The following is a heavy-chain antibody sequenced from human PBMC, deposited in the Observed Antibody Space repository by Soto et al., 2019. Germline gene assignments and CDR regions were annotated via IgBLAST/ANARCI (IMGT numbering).Heavy chain of an antibody. Sequence: EVQLVESGGGLVQPGRSLRLSCAASGFTFDDYAMHWVRQATGKGLEWVSGISWNSGSIGYADSVKGRFTISRDNAKNSLYLQMNSLRAEDTALYYCAKVGVYADYVNAFDIWGQGTMVTVSS. CDR1: GFTFDDYA. CDR3: AKVGVYADYVNAFDI. J-gene: IGHJ3*02. CDR2: ISWNSGSI. D-gene: IGHD4-17*01. V-gene: IGHV3-9*01.